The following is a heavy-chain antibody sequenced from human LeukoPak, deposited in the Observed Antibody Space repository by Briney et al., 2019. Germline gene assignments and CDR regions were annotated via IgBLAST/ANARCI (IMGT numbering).Heavy chain of an antibody. Sequence: PSETLSLTCTVSGASISSGSAYWSWIRQPAGKGLEWIRRMYTSGTIDYNPSLKSRVTISVDTSKNQFSLKLTSVTAADTAVYYCARTYCSGGACYHFDYWGQGTLVTVSS. CDR1: GASISSGSAY. J-gene: IGHJ4*02. CDR3: ARTYCSGGACYHFDY. CDR2: MYTSGTI. D-gene: IGHD2-15*01. V-gene: IGHV4-61*02.